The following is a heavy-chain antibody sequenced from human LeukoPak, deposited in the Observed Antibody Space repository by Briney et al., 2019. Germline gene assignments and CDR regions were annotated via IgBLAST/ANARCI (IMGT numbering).Heavy chain of an antibody. D-gene: IGHD3-22*01. V-gene: IGHV3-23*01. Sequence: GGSLRLSCAASGFTFSSYAMSWVRQAPGKGLEWGSAISGSGGSTYYADSVKGRFTISRDNSKNTLYLQMNSLRAEDTAVYYCAKDLYSGYYSTPSPDYWGQGTLVTVSS. J-gene: IGHJ4*02. CDR3: AKDLYSGYYSTPSPDY. CDR1: GFTFSSYA. CDR2: ISGSGGST.